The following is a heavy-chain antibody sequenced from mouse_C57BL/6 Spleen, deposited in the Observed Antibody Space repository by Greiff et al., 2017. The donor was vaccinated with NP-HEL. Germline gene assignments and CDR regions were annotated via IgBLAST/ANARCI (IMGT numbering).Heavy chain of an antibody. Sequence: EVQLKESGGGLVQPGGSLKLSCAASGFTFSDYYMYWVRQTPEKRLEWVAYISNGGGSTYYPDTVKGRFTISRDNAKNTLYLQMSRLKSEDTAMYYWARRGSSFYYAMDYWGQGTSVTVSS. D-gene: IGHD1-1*01. J-gene: IGHJ4*01. V-gene: IGHV5-12*01. CDR1: GFTFSDYY. CDR3: ARRGSSFYYAMDY. CDR2: ISNGGGST.